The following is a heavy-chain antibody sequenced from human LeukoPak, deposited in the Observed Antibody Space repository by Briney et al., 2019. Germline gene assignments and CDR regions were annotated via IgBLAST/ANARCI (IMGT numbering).Heavy chain of an antibody. V-gene: IGHV3-74*01. Sequence: GGSLRLSCAASGFTFSSFAMSWVRQAPGKGLVWVSRINSDGRRTNYADSVKGRFTISRDNAKNTLYLQMNSLRAEDTAVYYCARRQAAGTNFDYWGQGTLVTVSS. D-gene: IGHD6-13*01. CDR3: ARRQAAGTNFDY. CDR1: GFTFSSFA. J-gene: IGHJ4*02. CDR2: INSDGRRT.